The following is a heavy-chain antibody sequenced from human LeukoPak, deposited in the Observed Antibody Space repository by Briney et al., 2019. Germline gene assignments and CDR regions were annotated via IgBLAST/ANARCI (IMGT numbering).Heavy chain of an antibody. CDR1: GLTFSSYS. CDR3: ARDSITIFGVINY. CDR2: ISSSSSTI. J-gene: IGHJ4*02. D-gene: IGHD3-3*01. Sequence: GGSLRLSCAASGLTFSSYSMNWVRQAPGKGLEWVPYISSSSSTIYYADSVKGRFTISRDNAKNSLYLQMNSLRAEDTAVYYCARDSITIFGVINYWGQGTLVTVSS. V-gene: IGHV3-48*01.